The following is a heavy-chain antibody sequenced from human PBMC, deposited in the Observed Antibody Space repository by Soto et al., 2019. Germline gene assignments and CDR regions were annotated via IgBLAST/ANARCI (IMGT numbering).Heavy chain of an antibody. CDR1: GGSFSGYY. V-gene: IGHV4-34*01. Sequence: ETLSLTCAVYGGSFSGYYWSWIRQPPGKGLEWIGEINHSGSTNYNPSLKSRVTISVDTSKNQFSLKLNSVTAADTAVYYCARVGGIAVAGTYNYYGMDVWGQGTTVTVSS. D-gene: IGHD6-19*01. J-gene: IGHJ6*02. CDR2: INHSGST. CDR3: ARVGGIAVAGTYNYYGMDV.